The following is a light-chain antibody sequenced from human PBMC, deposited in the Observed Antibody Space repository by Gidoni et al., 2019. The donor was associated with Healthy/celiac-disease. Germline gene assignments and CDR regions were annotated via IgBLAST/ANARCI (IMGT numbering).Light chain of an antibody. J-gene: IGKJ1*01. CDR1: QSVLYSSNNKNY. CDR2: WAS. V-gene: IGKV4-1*01. CDR3: QQYYSTPPT. Sequence: DIVMTQSPDSLALSLAERATINCKSSQSVLYSSNNKNYLAWYQQKPGQPPKLLIYWASTRESGVPDRFSGSGSGTDFTLTISSLQAEDVAVYYCQQYYSTPPTFGQGTKVEIK.